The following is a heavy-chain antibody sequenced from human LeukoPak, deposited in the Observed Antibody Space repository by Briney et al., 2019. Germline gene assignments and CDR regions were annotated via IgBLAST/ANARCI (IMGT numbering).Heavy chain of an antibody. CDR1: GGSISSYY. J-gene: IGHJ5*02. D-gene: IGHD3-10*01. CDR3: ARSVSEGPGTKYNWFDP. Sequence: SETLSLTCTVSGGSISSYYWSWIRQPPGKGLEWIGYIYYSGSTNYNPSLKSRVTISVDTSKNQFSLKLSSVTAADTAVYYCARSVSEGPGTKYNWFDPWGQGTLVTVSS. CDR2: IYYSGST. V-gene: IGHV4-59*01.